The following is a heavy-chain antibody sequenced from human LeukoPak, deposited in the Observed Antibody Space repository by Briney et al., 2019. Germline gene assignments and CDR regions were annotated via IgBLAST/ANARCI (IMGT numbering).Heavy chain of an antibody. CDR1: GYSISSGYY. CDR2: IYHSGST. CDR3: ARVDYYDSSGYYTLNWFDP. Sequence: KPSETLSLTCTVSGYSISSGYYWGWIRQPPGKGLEWIGSIYHSGSTYYNPSLKSRVTISVDTSKNKFSLKLSSVTAADTAVYYCARVDYYDSSGYYTLNWFDPWGQGTLVTVSS. J-gene: IGHJ5*02. D-gene: IGHD3-22*01. V-gene: IGHV4-38-2*02.